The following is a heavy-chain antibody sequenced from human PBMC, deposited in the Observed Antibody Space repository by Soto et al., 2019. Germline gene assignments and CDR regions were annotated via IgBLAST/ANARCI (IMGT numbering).Heavy chain of an antibody. CDR2: IIPIFGTA. D-gene: IGHD3-10*01. CDR1: GGTFSTYA. CDR3: AKALTMASPNWFDP. Sequence: SVKVSCKASGGTFSTYAISWVRQAPGQGLEWMGGIIPIFGTATYAQKFQGRVTITADESTSTAYTELRSLKSDDTAVYYCAKALTMASPNWFDPWGQGTQVTVSS. V-gene: IGHV1-69*13. J-gene: IGHJ5*02.